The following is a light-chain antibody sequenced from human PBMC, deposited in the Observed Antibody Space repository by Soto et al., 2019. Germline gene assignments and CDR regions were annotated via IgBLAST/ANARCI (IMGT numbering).Light chain of an antibody. J-gene: IGLJ1*01. CDR1: SSNIGTGYD. V-gene: IGLV1-40*01. CDR2: GNS. CDR3: QSYDSSLSGAYV. Sequence: QSVLTQPPSVSGAPGQRVTISCTGSSSNIGTGYDVHWYQQLPGTAPKLLIYGNSNRPSGVPDRFSASKSGTSASLAITGLQAEYEADYYCQSYDSSLSGAYVFGTGTKLTVL.